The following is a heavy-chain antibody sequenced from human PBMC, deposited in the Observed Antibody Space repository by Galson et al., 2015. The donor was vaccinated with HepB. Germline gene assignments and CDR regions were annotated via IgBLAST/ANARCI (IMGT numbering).Heavy chain of an antibody. CDR1: GFTFSSPW. J-gene: IGHJ3*02. CDR2: IKEDGSQK. D-gene: IGHD2-2*01. Sequence: SLRLSCAASGFTFSSPWMSWVRQAPGKGLEWVATIKEDGSQKYYVDSVKGRFTISRDNAEYSLYLQMNSLRAEDTAVYYCARDRRHIVTIPAPDIWGQGTLVTVSS. CDR3: ARDRRHIVTIPAPDI. V-gene: IGHV3-7*01.